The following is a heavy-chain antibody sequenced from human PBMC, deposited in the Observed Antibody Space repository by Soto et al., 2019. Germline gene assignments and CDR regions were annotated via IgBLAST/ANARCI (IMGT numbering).Heavy chain of an antibody. V-gene: IGHV3-23*01. D-gene: IGHD2-15*01. CDR1: GFTFSTYS. J-gene: IGHJ5*02. CDR3: AKGGGRYCTGGSCSSAS. CDR2: ITAGGTGT. Sequence: EVHLLESGGGLIQPGGSLGLSCAASGFTFSTYSMNWVRQAPGKGLEWVSAITAGGTGTYYADSVKGRFTISRDNSKNTLYLHMRSLKAEDTALYDCAKGGGRYCTGGSCSSASWCQGTLVTVSS.